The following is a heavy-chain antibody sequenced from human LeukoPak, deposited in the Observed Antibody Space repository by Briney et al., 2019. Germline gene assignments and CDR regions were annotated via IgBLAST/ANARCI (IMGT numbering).Heavy chain of an antibody. CDR3: AREGTYSDFWSGYFES. CDR1: GFTFNSYG. CDR2: ISYEGSYI. D-gene: IGHD3-3*01. J-gene: IGHJ4*02. Sequence: GRSLTLSCAASGFTFNSYGMHWVRQAPGKGLEWVAQISYEGSYILYADSVNGRFTISRDNSKNTLFLEMSHPRPDDTAVYYCAREGTYSDFWSGYFESWGQGTLVLVSS. V-gene: IGHV3-30*03.